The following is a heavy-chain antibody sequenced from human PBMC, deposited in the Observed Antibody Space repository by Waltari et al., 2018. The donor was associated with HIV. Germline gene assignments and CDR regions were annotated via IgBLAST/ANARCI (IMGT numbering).Heavy chain of an antibody. CDR3: VKDGGSTIFGGLNGMDV. D-gene: IGHD3-3*01. CDR2: ISWNSGDI. J-gene: IGHJ6*02. CDR1: GITFDDSA. V-gene: IGHV3-9*01. Sequence: EVQLVESGGGSVQPGRSLRLSCTASGITFDDSAMHWVRQPPGKGLEWGSGISWNSGDIAYADTVKDRFIITRDNTKKSLFLQMNSVRVEDTALDYCVKDGGSTIFGGLNGMDVWGQGTTVTVSS.